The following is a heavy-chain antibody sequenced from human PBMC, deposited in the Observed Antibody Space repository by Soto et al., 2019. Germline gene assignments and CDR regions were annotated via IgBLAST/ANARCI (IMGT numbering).Heavy chain of an antibody. V-gene: IGHV4-59*01. CDR1: SGSIGTYF. CDR3: APGRGGTYDAFDI. Sequence: QVQLRESGPGLVKPSETLSLTCTVSSGSIGTYFWSWIRQPPGKGLEWIGYIYYSGTTNYNPSLKSRVTIFLDTSKNQFSLRLCSVTAAYTAVYYCAPGRGGTYDAFDIWGQGTLVTVSS. CDR2: IYYSGTT. J-gene: IGHJ3*02. D-gene: IGHD1-26*01.